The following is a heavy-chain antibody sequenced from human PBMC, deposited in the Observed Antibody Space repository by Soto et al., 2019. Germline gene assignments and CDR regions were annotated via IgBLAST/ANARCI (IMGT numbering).Heavy chain of an antibody. D-gene: IGHD2-15*01. CDR1: GGTFSSYS. CDR3: AGGSGPYYYYYYYGMDV. CDR2: IIPIFGTA. J-gene: IGHJ6*02. Sequence: SVKVSCKASGGTFSSYSISWVRQAPGQGLEWMGGIIPIFGTANYAQKFQGRVTITADKSTSTAYMELSSLRSEDTAVYCCAGGSGPYYYYYYYGMDVWGQGTTVTVSS. V-gene: IGHV1-69*06.